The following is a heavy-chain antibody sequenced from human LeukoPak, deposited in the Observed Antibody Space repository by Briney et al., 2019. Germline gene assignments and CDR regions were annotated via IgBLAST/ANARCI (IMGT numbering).Heavy chain of an antibody. CDR1: GGTFSSYA. J-gene: IGHJ5*02. V-gene: IGHV1-18*01. D-gene: IGHD3-10*01. CDR2: ISAYNGNT. Sequence: ASVKVSCKASGGTFSSYAISWVRQAPGQGLEWMGWISAYNGNTNYAQKLQGRVTMTTDTSTSTAYMELRSLRSDDTAVYYCARVDRITMVRGLSGWFDPWGQGTLVTVSS. CDR3: ARVDRITMVRGLSGWFDP.